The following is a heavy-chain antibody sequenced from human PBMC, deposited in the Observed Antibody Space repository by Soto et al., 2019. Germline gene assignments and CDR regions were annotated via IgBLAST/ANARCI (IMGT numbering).Heavy chain of an antibody. CDR3: AKERNSWYSSGSDS. J-gene: IGHJ4*02. V-gene: IGHV3-23*01. Sequence: GGSLRLSCAASGFTFSSCAMGWVRQAPGKGLEWVSSISVNGGSTYYADSVKGRFTISRDNSKNILYLHMISLRAEDTAVYYCAKERNSWYSSGSDSWGQGTLVTVSS. CDR2: ISVNGGST. D-gene: IGHD2-15*01. CDR1: GFTFSSCA.